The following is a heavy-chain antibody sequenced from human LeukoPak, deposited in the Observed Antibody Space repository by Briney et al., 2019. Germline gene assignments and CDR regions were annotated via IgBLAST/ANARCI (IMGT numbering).Heavy chain of an antibody. D-gene: IGHD2-15*01. CDR1: GGSFSGYY. CDR3: ARDCSGGSCYFSDRSFDY. V-gene: IGHV4-38-2*02. J-gene: IGHJ4*02. CDR2: IYHSGST. Sequence: PSETLSLTCAVYGGSFSGYYWGWIRQPPGKGLEWIGSIYHSGSTYYNPSLKSRVTISVDTSKNQFSLKLSSVTAADTAVYYCARDCSGGSCYFSDRSFDYWGQGTLVTVSS.